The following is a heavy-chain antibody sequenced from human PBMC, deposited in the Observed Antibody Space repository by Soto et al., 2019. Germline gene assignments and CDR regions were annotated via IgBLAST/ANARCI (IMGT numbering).Heavy chain of an antibody. Sequence: GGSLRLSCAASGFTFDDYTMQWVRQAPGKGLEWVSLISWDGGITYYADSVKGRFTISRDNSKNSLYLQMNSLTTEDTALYYCAKAGAYKYGSYFDYWGQGTLVTVSS. D-gene: IGHD5-18*01. CDR1: GFTFDDYT. J-gene: IGHJ4*02. CDR3: AKAGAYKYGSYFDY. V-gene: IGHV3-43*01. CDR2: ISWDGGIT.